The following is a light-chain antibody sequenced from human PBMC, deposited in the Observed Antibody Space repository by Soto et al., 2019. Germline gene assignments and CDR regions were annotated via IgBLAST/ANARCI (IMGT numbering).Light chain of an antibody. CDR1: RSITSH. J-gene: IGKJ5*01. V-gene: IGKV1-39*01. CDR2: AAS. CDR3: QQSYSTPET. Sequence: DIQMTQSPSSLSASIGDRVTITCRASRSITSHLNWYQQKPGKAPKLLIYAASSLQSGVPSRFSGSGSGTDFTLTISSPQPEDFATYYCQQSYSTPETFGQGTRLEIK.